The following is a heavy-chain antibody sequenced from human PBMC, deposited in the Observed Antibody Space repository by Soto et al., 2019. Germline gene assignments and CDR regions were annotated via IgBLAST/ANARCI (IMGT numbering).Heavy chain of an antibody. CDR3: AGASPGAFYYYGMDV. V-gene: IGHV4-4*07. Sequence: PSETLSLTCTVSRGYVNTFHWSWVRQPAGKGLEWIGRIFPNGNTDYSPSLKSRVTLSVDTSKNQISLNLTSVTAADTAVYYCAGASPGAFYYYGMDVWGQGTTVTVSS. J-gene: IGHJ6*02. CDR2: IFPNGNT. D-gene: IGHD3-16*01. CDR1: RGYVNTFH.